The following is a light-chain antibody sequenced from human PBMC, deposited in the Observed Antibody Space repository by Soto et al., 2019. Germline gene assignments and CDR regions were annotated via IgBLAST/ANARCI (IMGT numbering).Light chain of an antibody. CDR2: AAS. Sequence: DIQMTQSPSSLSASVGDRVIITCRASQGISKSLGWFQQKPGRAPKSLIYAASTLESGVPPRVSGSGSGTEFTLIISNLQPDDFATYYCLQYKSYPYTFGPGTKVDVK. CDR1: QGISKS. J-gene: IGKJ3*01. V-gene: IGKV1-16*01. CDR3: LQYKSYPYT.